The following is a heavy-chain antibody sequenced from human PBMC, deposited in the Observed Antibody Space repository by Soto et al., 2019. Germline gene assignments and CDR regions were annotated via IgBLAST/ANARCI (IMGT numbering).Heavy chain of an antibody. CDR3: ATSYSGSYYDAFDI. CDR1: GFTFDDYA. V-gene: IGHV3-9*01. Sequence: GGSLRLSCAASGFTFDDYAMHWVRQAPGKGLEWVSGISWNSGSIGYADSVKGRFTISRDNAKNSLYLQMNSLRAEDTALYYCATSYSGSYYDAFDIWGQGTMVTVSS. CDR2: ISWNSGSI. D-gene: IGHD1-26*01. J-gene: IGHJ3*02.